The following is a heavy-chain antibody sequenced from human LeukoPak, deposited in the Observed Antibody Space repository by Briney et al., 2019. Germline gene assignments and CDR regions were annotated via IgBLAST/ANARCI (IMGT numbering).Heavy chain of an antibody. CDR3: AKGSSGWDFDY. D-gene: IGHD6-19*01. Sequence: GRSLRPSCPASGFTFISYGMPWVRQAPGKGLGWVAVISYDGSNKYYADSVKGRFTISRDNSKNTLYLQMNSLRAEDTAVYYCAKGSSGWDFDYWGQGTLVTVSS. V-gene: IGHV3-30*18. CDR1: GFTFISYG. J-gene: IGHJ4*02. CDR2: ISYDGSNK.